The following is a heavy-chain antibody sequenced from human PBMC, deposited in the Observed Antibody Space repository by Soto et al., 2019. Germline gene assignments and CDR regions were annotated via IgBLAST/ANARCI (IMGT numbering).Heavy chain of an antibody. CDR1: GGSMSSSNYY. CDR2: IYYSGST. J-gene: IGHJ6*02. D-gene: IGHD3-10*02. Sequence: PSETLSLTCTVSGGSMSSSNYYWGWIRQPPXKGLEWIGSIYYSGSTYYNPSLKSRVTISVDTSKKQFSLKLSSVIAADTAVYYCARRGTCSGSPSCGMDVWGQGTTVTVSS. CDR3: ARRGTCSGSPSCGMDV. V-gene: IGHV4-39*01.